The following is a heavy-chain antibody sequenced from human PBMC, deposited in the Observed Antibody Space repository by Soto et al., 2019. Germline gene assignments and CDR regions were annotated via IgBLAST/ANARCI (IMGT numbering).Heavy chain of an antibody. V-gene: IGHV4-39*01. D-gene: IGHD3-3*01. Sequence: HLQVQESGPGLVRPSETLSLTCTVSGSSMNNSSFYWGWIRQPPGKGLEWIGSIYYTGIPYYNPSLKSRVSISIETSRNQFSLDLSSVTAADTAVYYCVGQLEWLENWFDPWGRGTLVTVSS. J-gene: IGHJ5*02. CDR1: GSSMNNSSFY. CDR3: VGQLEWLENWFDP. CDR2: IYYTGIP.